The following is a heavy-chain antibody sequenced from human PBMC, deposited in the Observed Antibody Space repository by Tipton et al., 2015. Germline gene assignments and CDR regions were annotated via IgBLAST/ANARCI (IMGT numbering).Heavy chain of an antibody. V-gene: IGHV4-38-2*01. CDR1: GYPINSDYY. D-gene: IGHD3-10*01. CDR3: ARGRGWRVFDY. Sequence: TLSLTCGVSGYPINSDYYWGWIRQPPGKGLEWIANIYHSGSTYYNPSLKSRVTISVDTSKSQFFLKLTSVIAADTAVYFCARGRGWRVFDYWGQGTLVTVSS. J-gene: IGHJ4*02. CDR2: IYHSGST.